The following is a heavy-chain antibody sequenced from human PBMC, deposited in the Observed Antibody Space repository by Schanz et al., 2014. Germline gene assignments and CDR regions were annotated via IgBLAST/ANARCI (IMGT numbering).Heavy chain of an antibody. J-gene: IGHJ4*02. D-gene: IGHD6-19*01. V-gene: IGHV3-66*01. CDR3: ASPPISVAGRLADY. CDR2: IDYAGST. CDR1: GFTFSNHA. Sequence: ESGGGVVQPGRSLRLSCAASGFTFSNHALSWVRQAPGKGLEWVSLIDYAGSTNYADSVKGRMTVSRDTSKNALFLQMNNLRAEDTAVYYCASPPISVAGRLADYWGQGILVAVSS.